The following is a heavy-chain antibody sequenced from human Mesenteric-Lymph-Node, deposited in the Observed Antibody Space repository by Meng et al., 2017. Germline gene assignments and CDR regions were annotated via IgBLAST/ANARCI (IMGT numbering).Heavy chain of an antibody. CDR1: GGSISSGGHS. J-gene: IGHJ4*01. V-gene: IGHV4-31*03. Sequence: QVQLQESGPGLVKPSQTLSLTCTVSGGSISSGGHSWRWIRQHPGKGLEWIAYIYYSGSTYYNPSLKSRVILSVDTPKNQFSLKLSSVTAADTAVYYCARVDSSGYFLDYWGQGTLVTVSS. D-gene: IGHD3-22*01. CDR2: IYYSGST. CDR3: ARVDSSGYFLDY.